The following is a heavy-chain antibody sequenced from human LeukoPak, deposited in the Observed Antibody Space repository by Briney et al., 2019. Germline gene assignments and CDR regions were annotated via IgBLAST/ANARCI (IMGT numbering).Heavy chain of an antibody. CDR1: RVSFSGYY. V-gene: IGHV4-34*01. CDR3: ARGWDIAARPLDY. Sequence: SETLSLTCAVYRVSFSGYYWSWIRQPPGKGLEWIGEINHSGSTNYNPSLKSRVTISVDTSKNQFSLKLSSVTAADTAVYYCARGWDIAARPLDYWGQGTLVTVSS. J-gene: IGHJ4*02. D-gene: IGHD6-6*01. CDR2: INHSGST.